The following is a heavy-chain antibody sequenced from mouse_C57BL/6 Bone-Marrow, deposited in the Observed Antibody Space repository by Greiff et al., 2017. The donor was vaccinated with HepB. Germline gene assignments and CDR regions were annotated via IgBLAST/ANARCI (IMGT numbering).Heavy chain of an antibody. CDR2: ISNGGGST. V-gene: IGHV5-12*01. CDR1: GFTFSDYY. CDR3: ARQGFQRSFAY. J-gene: IGHJ3*01. Sequence: EVMLVESGGGLVQPGGSLKLSCAASGFTFSDYYMYWVRQTPEKRLEWVAYISNGGGSTYYPDTVKGRFPISRDNAKNTLYLQMSRLKSEDTAMYYCARQGFQRSFAYWGQGTLVTVSA.